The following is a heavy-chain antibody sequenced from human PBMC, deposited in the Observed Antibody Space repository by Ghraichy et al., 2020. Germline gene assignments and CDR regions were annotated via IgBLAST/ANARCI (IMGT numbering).Heavy chain of an antibody. CDR1: GGSFSGYY. CDR3: ARAYSNWFDP. D-gene: IGHD4-11*01. CDR2: INHSGST. V-gene: IGHV4-34*01. Sequence: SETLSLTCAVYGGSFSGYYWSWIRQPPGKGLEWIGEINHSGSTNYNPSLKSRVTISVDTSKNQFSLKLSSVTAADTAVYYCARAYSNWFDPWGHGTLVTVSS. J-gene: IGHJ5*02.